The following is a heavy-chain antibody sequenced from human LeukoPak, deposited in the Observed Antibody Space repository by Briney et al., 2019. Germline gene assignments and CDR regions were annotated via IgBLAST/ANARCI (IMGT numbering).Heavy chain of an antibody. J-gene: IGHJ4*02. CDR3: TTDPGNYEIF. V-gene: IGHV3-15*01. D-gene: IGHD3-3*01. Sequence: PGGSLRLSCAASGFTFSNAWMSWFRQAPGKGLEWVGRIRSNTDGGTIDYAAPVKGRFTISRDDSKNTLFLQMYSLKTDDTALYYCTTDPGNYEIFWGQGALVTVSS. CDR1: GFTFSNAW. CDR2: IRSNTDGGTI.